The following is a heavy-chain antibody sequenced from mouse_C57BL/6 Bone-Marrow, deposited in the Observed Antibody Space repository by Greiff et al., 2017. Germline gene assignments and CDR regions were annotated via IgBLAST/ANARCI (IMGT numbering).Heavy chain of an antibody. CDR2: ISNGGGST. V-gene: IGHV5-12*01. CDR3: ARYEAY. CDR1: GFTFSDYY. D-gene: IGHD2-3*01. J-gene: IGHJ3*01. Sequence: EVKLVESGGGLVQPGGSLKLSCAASGFTFSDYYMYWVRQTPEKRLEWVAYISNGGGSTYYPDTVKGRFTISRDNAKNTLYLQMSRLKSEDTAMYYCARYEAYWGQGTLVTVSA.